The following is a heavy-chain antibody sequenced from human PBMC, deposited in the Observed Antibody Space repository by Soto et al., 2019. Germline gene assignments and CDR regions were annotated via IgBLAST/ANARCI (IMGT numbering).Heavy chain of an antibody. CDR3: ARGPKVNWFDP. V-gene: IGHV1-18*01. CDR2: ISTYNGNT. CDR1: GYTFTSSG. J-gene: IGHJ5*02. Sequence: GASVKVSCKASGYTFTSSGISWVRQAPGQGPEWMGWISTYNGNTNYAQNLQGRVTMTTDTSTSTAYMELRGLRSDDTAVYYCARGPKVNWFDPWGQGTLVTVSS.